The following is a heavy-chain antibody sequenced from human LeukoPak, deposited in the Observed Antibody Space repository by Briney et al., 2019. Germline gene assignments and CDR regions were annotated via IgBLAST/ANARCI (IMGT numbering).Heavy chain of an antibody. V-gene: IGHV4-34*01. D-gene: IGHD5-18*01. CDR3: ARERRGYSYGPGGLDP. CDR1: GGSFSGYY. J-gene: IGHJ5*02. CDR2: INHSGST. Sequence: PSETLSLTCAVYGGSFSGYYWSWIRQPPGKGLEWIGEINHSGSTNYNSSLKSRVTISVDTSKNQFSLKLSSVTAADTAVYYCARERRGYSYGPGGLDPWGQGTLVTVSS.